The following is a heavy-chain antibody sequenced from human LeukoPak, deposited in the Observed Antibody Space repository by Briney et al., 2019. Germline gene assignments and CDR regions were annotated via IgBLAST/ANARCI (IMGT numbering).Heavy chain of an antibody. CDR2: IYYSGST. Sequence: PSETLSLTCTVSGGSISSSSYYWGWIRQPPGKGLEWIGSIYYSGSTYYNASLKSRVTISVDTSKNQFSLKLSSVTAADTAVYYCARGPNWGWYDYRGQGTLVTVSS. CDR3: ARGPNWGWYDY. D-gene: IGHD7-27*01. J-gene: IGHJ4*02. V-gene: IGHV4-39*07. CDR1: GGSISSSSYY.